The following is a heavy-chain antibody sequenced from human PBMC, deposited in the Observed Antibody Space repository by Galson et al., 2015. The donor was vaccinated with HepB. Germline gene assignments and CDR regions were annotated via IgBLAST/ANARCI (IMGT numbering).Heavy chain of an antibody. CDR2: IYYSGNT. D-gene: IGHD2-2*01. CDR3: ARDLGFCSTTSCYAWFDP. CDR1: GGSISSYY. J-gene: IGHJ5*02. V-gene: IGHV4-59*01. Sequence: ETLSLTCTVSGGSISSYYWSWIRQPPGKGPEWIGYIYYSGNTNYNPSLKSRVTISADTSKNQFSLKLTSVTAADTAVYYCARDLGFCSTTSCYAWFDPWGQGTQVTVSS.